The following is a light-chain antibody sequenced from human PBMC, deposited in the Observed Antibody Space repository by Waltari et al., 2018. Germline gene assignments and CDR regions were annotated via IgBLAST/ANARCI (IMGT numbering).Light chain of an antibody. V-gene: IGKV1-39*01. CDR1: QSISSY. J-gene: IGKJ1*01. CDR3: QHYYNYPWT. Sequence: DIQMTQSPSSLSASVGDRVVITCRASQSISSYLNWYQQEKGKAPKLLIYKAANLQSGVPSRFSGSGSGTDFTLTIISLQSEDFATYFCQHYYNYPWTFGQGTKVEIK. CDR2: KAA.